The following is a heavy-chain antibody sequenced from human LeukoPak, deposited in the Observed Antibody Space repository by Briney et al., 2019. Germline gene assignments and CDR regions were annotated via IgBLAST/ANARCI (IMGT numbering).Heavy chain of an antibody. CDR1: GYTFTSYD. Sequence: ASVKVSCKASGYTFTSYDINWVRQATGQGLEWMGWMNPNSGNTGYAQKFQGRVTMTRNTSISTAYMELSSLRSEDTAVYYCARRPIGYSGYDYPFDYWGQGTLVTVSS. CDR2: MNPNSGNT. J-gene: IGHJ4*02. V-gene: IGHV1-8*01. CDR3: ARRPIGYSGYDYPFDY. D-gene: IGHD5-12*01.